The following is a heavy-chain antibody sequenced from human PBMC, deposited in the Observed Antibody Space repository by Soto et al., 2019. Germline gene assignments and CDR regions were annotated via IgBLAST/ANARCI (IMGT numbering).Heavy chain of an antibody. CDR3: ARGLKITMIVVPKTGFLDY. Sequence: GASVKVSCKASGYTFTSYGISWVRQAPGQGLEWMGWISAYNGNTNYAQKLQGRVTMTTDTSTSTAYMELRSLRSDDTAVYYCARGLKITMIVVPKTGFLDYWGQGTLVTVSS. D-gene: IGHD3-22*01. V-gene: IGHV1-18*01. CDR2: ISAYNGNT. CDR1: GYTFTSYG. J-gene: IGHJ4*02.